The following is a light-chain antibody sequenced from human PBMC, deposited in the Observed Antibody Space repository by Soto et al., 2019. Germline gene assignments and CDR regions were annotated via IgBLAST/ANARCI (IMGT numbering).Light chain of an antibody. CDR2: DVS. Sequence: EIVLTHSPATLSLSPGERATLSCRASQSVSSYLAWYQQKPGQAPRLLIYDVSNRAPGIPARFSGSGSGTDFTLTISSLEPEDFAVYYCQQRSNWLYTFGQGTKLEIK. CDR1: QSVSSY. V-gene: IGKV3-11*01. J-gene: IGKJ2*01. CDR3: QQRSNWLYT.